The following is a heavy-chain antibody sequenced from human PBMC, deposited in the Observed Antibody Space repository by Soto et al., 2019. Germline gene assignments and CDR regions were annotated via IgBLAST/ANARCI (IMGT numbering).Heavy chain of an antibody. J-gene: IGHJ6*02. CDR3: ARDRGVKLRSVYYYYGMDV. V-gene: IGHV1-18*01. CDR1: GFTFSSYD. Sequence: ASVKVSCKASGFTFSSYDISWVRQAPGQGLEWLGGISGFNGNAKSPQTFQDRVTLTTDTSTSTAYMELRSLRSDDTAVYYCARDRGVKLRSVYYYYGMDVWGQGTTVTVSS. CDR2: ISGFNGNA. D-gene: IGHD6-13*01.